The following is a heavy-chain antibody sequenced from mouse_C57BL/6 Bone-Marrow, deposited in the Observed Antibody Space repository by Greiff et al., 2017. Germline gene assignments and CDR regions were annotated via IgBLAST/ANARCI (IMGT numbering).Heavy chain of an antibody. D-gene: IGHD1-1*01. Sequence: EVQLVESGGGLVKPGGSLKLSCAASGFTFSSYAMSWVRQTPEKRLEWVATISDGGSYTYYPDNVKGRFTISRDNAKNNLYLQMSHMKSEDTAMYDCARDEDSSYPYWYFDVWGTGTTVTVSS. CDR2: ISDGGSYT. CDR1: GFTFSSYA. V-gene: IGHV5-4*01. J-gene: IGHJ1*03. CDR3: ARDEDSSYPYWYFDV.